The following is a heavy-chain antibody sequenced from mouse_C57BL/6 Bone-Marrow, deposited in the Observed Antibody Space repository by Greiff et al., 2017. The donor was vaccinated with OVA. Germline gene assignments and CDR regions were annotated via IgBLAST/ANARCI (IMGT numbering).Heavy chain of an antibody. Sequence: EVKVEESGGGLVQPGESLKLSCESNEYEFPSHDMSWVRKTPEKRLELVAAINSDGGSTSYPDTMERRFILSRDNTKKTLYLQMSRLRSEDTAVYDCARQVQLRLPWFAYWGQGTLVTVSA. CDR3: ARQVQLRLPWFAY. CDR2: INSDGGST. J-gene: IGHJ3*01. CDR1: EYEFPSHD. V-gene: IGHV5-2*03. D-gene: IGHD3-2*02.